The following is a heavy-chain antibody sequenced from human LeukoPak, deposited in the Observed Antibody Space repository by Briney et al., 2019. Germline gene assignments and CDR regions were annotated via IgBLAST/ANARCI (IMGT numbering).Heavy chain of an antibody. J-gene: IGHJ3*02. V-gene: IGHV3-23*01. CDR1: GFTFSSYA. Sequence: GGSLRLSCAASGFTFSSYAMTWVRQAPGKGLEWVSSISGSGGTTYYVDSVKGRFTISRDNSKNTLYLQMNSLRAEDTAVYYCAGDSSGYQREAFDIWGQGTMVTVSS. D-gene: IGHD3-22*01. CDR2: ISGSGGTT. CDR3: AGDSSGYQREAFDI.